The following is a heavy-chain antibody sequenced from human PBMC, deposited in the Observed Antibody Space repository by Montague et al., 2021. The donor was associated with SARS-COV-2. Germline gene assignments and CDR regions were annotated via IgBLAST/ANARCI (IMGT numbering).Heavy chain of an antibody. Sequence: SETLSLTCTVSGGSISSYYWSWIRQPPGKGLEWIGYIYYSGSTNYNPSLKSRVTISVDTSKNQFSLKLSSVTAADTAVYYCARVGAYGDYPTPLTFGYWGQGTLVTVSS. V-gene: IGHV4-59*01. D-gene: IGHD4-17*01. CDR2: IYYSGST. CDR3: ARVGAYGDYPTPLTFGY. CDR1: GGSISSYY. J-gene: IGHJ4*02.